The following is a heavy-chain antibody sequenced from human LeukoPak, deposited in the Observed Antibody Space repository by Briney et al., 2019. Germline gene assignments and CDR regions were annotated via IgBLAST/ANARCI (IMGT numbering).Heavy chain of an antibody. V-gene: IGHV3-30*18. CDR1: GFTFNTLG. J-gene: IGHJ4*02. D-gene: IGHD5-12*01. Sequence: GRSLRLSCAASGFTFNTLGMHGVRQAPGKGLEWVAVISPDGSIKHHADSVKGRFTISRDNSENTLDLQMNSLRAEDTAVYYCAKERGFFSGFDYWGQGALVTVSS. CDR2: ISPDGSIK. CDR3: AKERGFFSGFDY.